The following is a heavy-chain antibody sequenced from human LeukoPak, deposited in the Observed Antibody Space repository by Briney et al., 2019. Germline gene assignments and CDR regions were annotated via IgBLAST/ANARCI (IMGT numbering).Heavy chain of an antibody. CDR2: IYYSGST. J-gene: IGHJ4*02. CDR3: ARDLYEGSMLDY. CDR1: GDSISGSSYY. D-gene: IGHD2/OR15-2a*01. Sequence: PSETLSLTCSVSGDSISGSSYYWGWIRQPPGKGLEGIGSIYYSGSTYYNPSLKSRVTISVDTSKNQFSLKLSSVTAADTAVYYCARDLYEGSMLDYWGQGTLVTVSS. V-gene: IGHV4-39*07.